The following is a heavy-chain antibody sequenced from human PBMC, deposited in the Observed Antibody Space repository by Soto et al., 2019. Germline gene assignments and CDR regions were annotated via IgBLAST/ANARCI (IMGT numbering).Heavy chain of an antibody. CDR3: ATRPLLPGAP. D-gene: IGHD3-22*01. CDR1: GFTFRSND. Sequence: EVQLVESGGGLIQPGGSLRLSCAASGFTFRSNDMNWVRQAPGKGLEWVSLIYSSGSTSYADSVKGRVTISRDNSKNTLYLQMSSLRAEDTAVYYCATRPLLPGAPWGQGTMVTVSS. CDR2: IYSSGST. J-gene: IGHJ3*01. V-gene: IGHV3-53*01.